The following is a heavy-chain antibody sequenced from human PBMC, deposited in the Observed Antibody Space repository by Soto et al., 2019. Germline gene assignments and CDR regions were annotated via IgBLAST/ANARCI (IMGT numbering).Heavy chain of an antibody. D-gene: IGHD5-18*01. V-gene: IGHV1-8*01. J-gene: IGHJ6*02. CDR2: MNPNSGNT. CDR3: ARGHSAWIQLWLRMDV. CDR1: GYTFTSYD. Sequence: GASVKVSCKASGYTFTSYDINWVRQATGQGLEWMGWMNPNSGNTGYAQKFQGRVTMTRNTSISTAYMELSSLRSEDTAVYYCARGHSAWIQLWLRMDVWGQGSTVTVSS.